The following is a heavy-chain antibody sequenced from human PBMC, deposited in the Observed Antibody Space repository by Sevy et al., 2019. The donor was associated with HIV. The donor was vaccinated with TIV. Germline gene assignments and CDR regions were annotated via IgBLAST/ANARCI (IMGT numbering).Heavy chain of an antibody. CDR1: GGSISSGDYY. D-gene: IGHD2-15*01. CDR3: GRTAATMGGPIDY. Sequence: SETLSLTCTVSGGSISSGDYYWSWIRQPPGKGLEWIGYIYYSGSTYYNPSLKSRVTISVDTSKNQFSLKLSSVTAADTAVYYCGRTAATMGGPIDYWGQGTLVTVSS. J-gene: IGHJ4*02. V-gene: IGHV4-30-4*01. CDR2: IYYSGST.